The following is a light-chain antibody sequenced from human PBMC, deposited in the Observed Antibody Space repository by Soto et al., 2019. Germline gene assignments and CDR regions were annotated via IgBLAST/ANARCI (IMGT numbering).Light chain of an antibody. J-gene: IGKJ3*01. CDR3: PQPPYT. Sequence: DIQMTQSPSSLSASVGDRVTITCRASQTPRTFLNWYQQKPGKAPKLLIYATSTLQSGVPSRFSGRDSGADFTLTINNLQTDDFAPYYRPQPPYTLAPGTNVDIK. CDR1: QTPRTF. CDR2: ATS. V-gene: IGKV1-39*01.